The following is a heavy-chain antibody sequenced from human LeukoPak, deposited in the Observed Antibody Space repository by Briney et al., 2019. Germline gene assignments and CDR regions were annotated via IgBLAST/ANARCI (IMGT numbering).Heavy chain of an antibody. CDR2: MNPNSGNT. CDR1: GYTFTSYD. V-gene: IGHV1-8*01. Sequence: ASVKVSCTASGYTFTSYDINWVRQATGQGLEWMGWMNPNSGNTGYAQKFQGRVTMTRNTSISTAYMELSSLRSEDTAVYYCARDPGTPWIQLWFDYWGQGTLVTVSS. J-gene: IGHJ4*02. D-gene: IGHD5-18*01. CDR3: ARDPGTPWIQLWFDY.